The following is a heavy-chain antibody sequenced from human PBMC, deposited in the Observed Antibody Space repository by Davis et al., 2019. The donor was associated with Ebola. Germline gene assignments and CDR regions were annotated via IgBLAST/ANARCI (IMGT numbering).Heavy chain of an antibody. CDR2: IYPGDSDT. V-gene: IGHV5-51*01. J-gene: IGHJ4*02. D-gene: IGHD3-22*01. Sequence: GESLKISCKASGYSFTTYWIVWVRQMPGKGLECMGIIYPGDSDTRYNPSFQGQVTISADKSISTAYLQWSTLKASDSAIYYCARRDASGYFYSDYWGQGTLVTVSS. CDR1: GYSFTTYW. CDR3: ARRDASGYFYSDY.